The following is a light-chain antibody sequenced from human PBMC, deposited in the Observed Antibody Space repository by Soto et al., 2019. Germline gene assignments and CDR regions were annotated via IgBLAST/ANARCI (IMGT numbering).Light chain of an antibody. CDR3: QQYNNWPRT. V-gene: IGKV3-15*01. J-gene: IGKJ1*01. CDR1: QSVSSN. Sequence: ETVLTQSPCALSLTHGERATLSCRASQSVSSNLAWYQQKPGQAPRLLIYGASTRAIDIPARFSGSGSETEFTLTISSLQSEDFAVYYCQQYNNWPRTFGQGTKVDI. CDR2: GAS.